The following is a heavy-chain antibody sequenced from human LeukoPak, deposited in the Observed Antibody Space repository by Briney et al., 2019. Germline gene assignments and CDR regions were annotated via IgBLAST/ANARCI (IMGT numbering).Heavy chain of an antibody. CDR3: ARGHRPGYEDAAVDY. D-gene: IGHD2-2*01. Sequence: GASVKVSCKASGGTFSSYAISWVRQAPGQGLEWMGGIIPIFGTANYAQKFQGRVTITADKSTSTAYMELSSLRSEDTAVYYCARGHRPGYEDAAVDYWGQGTLVTVSS. J-gene: IGHJ4*02. CDR1: GGTFSSYA. CDR2: IIPIFGTA. V-gene: IGHV1-69*06.